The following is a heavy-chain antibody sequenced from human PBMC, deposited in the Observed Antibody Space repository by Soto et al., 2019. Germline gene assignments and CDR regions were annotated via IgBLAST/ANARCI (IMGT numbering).Heavy chain of an antibody. CDR3: ASDVGDYYFDS. V-gene: IGHV4-31*03. Sequence: QVQLQESGPGLAKPSQTLSLTCTVSGGSITSGGYYWGWIRQHPGKGLEWIGNIYHSGVTYYSPSLKSRLTMSVDTSTNQFSLKRSSVTAADTAVYCCASDVGDYYFDSWGQGTLVTVSS. CDR1: GGSITSGGYY. CDR2: IYHSGVT. D-gene: IGHD2-21*02. J-gene: IGHJ4*02.